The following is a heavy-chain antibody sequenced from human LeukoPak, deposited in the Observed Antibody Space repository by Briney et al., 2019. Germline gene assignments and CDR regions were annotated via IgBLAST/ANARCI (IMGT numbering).Heavy chain of an antibody. Sequence: GGSLRLSCAASGFTFSSYSMNWVRQAPGKGPEWVSHISSSSSTIYYADSVKGRFTISRDNAKNSLYLQMNSLRAEDTAVYYCARAYPSGSYGYWGQGTLVTVSS. CDR2: ISSSSSTI. J-gene: IGHJ4*02. CDR3: ARAYPSGSYGY. D-gene: IGHD1-26*01. CDR1: GFTFSSYS. V-gene: IGHV3-48*01.